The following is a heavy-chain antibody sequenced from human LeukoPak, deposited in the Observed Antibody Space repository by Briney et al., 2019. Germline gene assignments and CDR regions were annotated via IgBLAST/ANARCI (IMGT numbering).Heavy chain of an antibody. J-gene: IGHJ4*02. Sequence: SETLSLTCAVYGGSFSGYYWSWIRQPPGKGLEWIGEINHSGSTNYNPSLKSRVTISVDTSKNQFSLKLSSVTAADTAVYYCASRSGLLWFGEFNYWGQGTLVTVSP. CDR1: GGSFSGYY. CDR2: INHSGST. V-gene: IGHV4-34*01. CDR3: ASRSGLLWFGEFNY. D-gene: IGHD3-10*01.